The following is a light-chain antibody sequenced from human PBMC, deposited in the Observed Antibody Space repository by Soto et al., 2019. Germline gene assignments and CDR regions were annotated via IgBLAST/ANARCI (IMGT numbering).Light chain of an antibody. Sequence: QSALTQPASVSGSPGQSITISCTGTSSDVGGYNYVSWYQQHPGKAPNLMIYEVSNRPSGVSNRFSGSKSGNTASLTISGLQAEDEADYYCSSDTSSSTLVVFGGGTKLTVL. J-gene: IGLJ2*01. CDR1: SSDVGGYNY. CDR3: SSDTSSSTLVV. V-gene: IGLV2-14*01. CDR2: EVS.